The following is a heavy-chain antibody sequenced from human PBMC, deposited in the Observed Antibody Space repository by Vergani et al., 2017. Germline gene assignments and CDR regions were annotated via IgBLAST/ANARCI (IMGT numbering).Heavy chain of an antibody. V-gene: IGHV3-74*01. CDR2: INSDGSST. J-gene: IGHJ4*02. Sequence: EVQLVESGGGLVQPGGSLRLSCAASGFTFSSYWMHWFRQAPGKGLVWVSRINSDGSSTSYADSVKGRFTISRDNAKNTLYLQMNSLIAEDTAVYYCTRGLLQCSSTSCYYCWGQGTLVTVSS. D-gene: IGHD2-2*01. CDR3: TRGLLQCSSTSCYYC. CDR1: GFTFSSYW.